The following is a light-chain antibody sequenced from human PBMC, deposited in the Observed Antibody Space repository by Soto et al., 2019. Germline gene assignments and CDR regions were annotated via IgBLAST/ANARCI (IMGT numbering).Light chain of an antibody. V-gene: IGLV2-14*01. CDR3: SSYTSSGSLV. J-gene: IGLJ1*01. CDR2: DVT. CDR1: RSDGGGYTY. Sequence: QSVLTQPASVSGSPGQSITLSCTGSRSDGGGYTYVSWYQQHPGKAPKLMIYDVTYRPSGVSHRFSGSKSGNTASLTISGLQAEDEADYYCSSYTSSGSLVFGTGTKLTVL.